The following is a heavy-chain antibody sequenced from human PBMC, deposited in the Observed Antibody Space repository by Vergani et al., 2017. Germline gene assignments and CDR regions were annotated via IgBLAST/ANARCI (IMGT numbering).Heavy chain of an antibody. Sequence: EVHLEESGGGLVQPGGSLRLSCAASGFTFGDYYMAWIRLAPGKGLDWVASIKRDGTETFYVDSVKGRFTISRDNAKNSLYLQMNSLRAEDTALYYCAKDHYDFWSGYPNLSPFDLWGRGTLVTVSS. CDR2: IKRDGTET. D-gene: IGHD3-3*01. J-gene: IGHJ2*01. CDR3: AKDHYDFWSGYPNLSPFDL. V-gene: IGHV3-7*03. CDR1: GFTFGDYY.